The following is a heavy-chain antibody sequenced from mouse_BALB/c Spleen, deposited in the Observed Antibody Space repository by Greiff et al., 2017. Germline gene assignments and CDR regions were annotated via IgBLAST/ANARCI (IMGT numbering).Heavy chain of an antibody. CDR3: ARNYGYIRAFHWYFDV. J-gene: IGHJ1*01. D-gene: IGHD1-2*01. CDR1: GYTFTSYV. Sequence: EVQLQQSGPELVKPGASVKMSCKASGYTFTSYVMHWVKQKPGQGLEWIGYINPYNDGTKYNEKFKGKATLTSDKSSSTAYMELSSLTSEDSAVYYCARNYGYIRAFHWYFDVWGAGTTVTVSS. CDR2: INPYNDGT. V-gene: IGHV1-14*01.